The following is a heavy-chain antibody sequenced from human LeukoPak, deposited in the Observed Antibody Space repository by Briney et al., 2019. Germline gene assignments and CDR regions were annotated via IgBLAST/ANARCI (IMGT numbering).Heavy chain of an antibody. V-gene: IGHV1-18*01. CDR2: ISPHNGNT. Sequence: GASVKVSCKASGYTFTMYGISWVRQAPGQGLQWLGWISPHNGNTKYAQDLQGRVSMTTDTSTSTAYLELRSLRSDDTAIYYCAGDLNYVTLGYDILADVGYYFDYWGQGSLVTVSS. CDR3: AGDLNYVTLGYDILADVGYYFDY. CDR1: GYTFTMYG. D-gene: IGHD3-9*01. J-gene: IGHJ4*02.